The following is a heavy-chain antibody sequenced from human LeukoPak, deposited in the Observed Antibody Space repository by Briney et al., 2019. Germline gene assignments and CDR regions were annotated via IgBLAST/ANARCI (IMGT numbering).Heavy chain of an antibody. D-gene: IGHD6-19*01. CDR2: IYPSGST. J-gene: IGHJ4*02. V-gene: IGHV4-61*02. CDR1: GGSISSENSY. Sequence: SETLSLTCAISGGSISSENSYWNWIRQPAVKGLEWIGRIYPSGSTSYNPSLKSRVTMSVDTSKNQFSLKLSSVTAADTAVYYCANPPAGNDYWGQGTLVTVSS. CDR3: ANPPAGNDY.